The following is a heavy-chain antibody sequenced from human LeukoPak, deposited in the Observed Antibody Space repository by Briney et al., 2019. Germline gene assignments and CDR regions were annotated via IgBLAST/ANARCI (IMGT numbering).Heavy chain of an antibody. CDR1: GGTFISYA. J-gene: IGHJ3*02. Sequence: SVKVSCKASGGTFISYAISWVRQAPGQGLEWMGGIIPIFGTANYAQKFQGRVTITADESTSTAYMELSSLRSEDTAVYYCAREAKYCSGGSCYFGAFDIWGQGTMVTVSS. D-gene: IGHD2-15*01. CDR2: IIPIFGTA. CDR3: AREAKYCSGGSCYFGAFDI. V-gene: IGHV1-69*13.